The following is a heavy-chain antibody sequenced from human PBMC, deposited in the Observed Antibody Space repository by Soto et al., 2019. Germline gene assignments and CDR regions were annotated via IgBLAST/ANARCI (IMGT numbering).Heavy chain of an antibody. D-gene: IGHD4-4*01. CDR2: IFHSGST. CDR3: ARETVTPYFDY. Sequence: QVQLQESGPGLVKPSQTLSLTCTVSGYSISSGGYSWSWIRQHPGKGLEWIGYIFHSGSTFYNPPLKSRVSISVDTSKNQLSLILSSVTAADTAVYYCARETVTPYFDYWGQGALVTVSS. J-gene: IGHJ4*02. V-gene: IGHV4-31*03. CDR1: GYSISSGGYS.